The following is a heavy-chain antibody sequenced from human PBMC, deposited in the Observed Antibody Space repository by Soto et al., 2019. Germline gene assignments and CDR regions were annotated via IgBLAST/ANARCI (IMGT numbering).Heavy chain of an antibody. V-gene: IGHV4-59*01. J-gene: IGHJ4*02. CDR1: GGSISSYY. CDR3: ARASGNFSPLDY. Sequence: SETLSLTCTVSGGSISSYYWSWIRQPPGTGLEWIGNIYYSGSTNYNPSLKSRVTISVDTSKNQFSLKLDSVTAADTAVYYCARASGNFSPLDYWGQGTLVTVSS. CDR2: IYYSGST. D-gene: IGHD1-26*01.